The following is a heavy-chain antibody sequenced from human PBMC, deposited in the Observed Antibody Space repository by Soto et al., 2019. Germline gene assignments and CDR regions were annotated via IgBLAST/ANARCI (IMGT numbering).Heavy chain of an antibody. CDR3: ARPYDSSGYYVGLDY. CDR1: GYSFTSYW. CDR2: IYPGDSDT. V-gene: IGHV5-51*01. J-gene: IGHJ4*02. D-gene: IGHD3-22*01. Sequence: GESLKISCKGSGYSFTSYWIGWVRQMPGKGLEWMGIIYPGDSDTRYSPSFQGQVTISADKSISTAYLQWSSLKASDTAMYYCARPYDSSGYYVGLDYWGQGTLVTVSS.